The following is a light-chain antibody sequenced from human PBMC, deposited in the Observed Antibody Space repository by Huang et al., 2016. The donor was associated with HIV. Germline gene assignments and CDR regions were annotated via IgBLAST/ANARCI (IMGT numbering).Light chain of an antibody. V-gene: IGKV3-15*01. CDR2: GAS. Sequence: EIVMTQSPGTLSLSPGERATLSCRPSQSVRGNLAWYQHKPGQAPRRLIYGASTRATGVPARFSGVGSGTEFTLTISSLQSDDFVVYYCQQYQDWPRTFGQGTKVEIK. CDR1: QSVRGN. J-gene: IGKJ1*01. CDR3: QQYQDWPRT.